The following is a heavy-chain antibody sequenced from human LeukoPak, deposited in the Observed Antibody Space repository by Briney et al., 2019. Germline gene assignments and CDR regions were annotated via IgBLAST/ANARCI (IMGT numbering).Heavy chain of an antibody. V-gene: IGHV4-38-2*01. D-gene: IGHD3-22*01. CDR3: ARHPDSSGYYIGY. CDR2: ISHSGST. J-gene: IGHJ4*02. Sequence: SETLSLTCAVSGYSISSGYYWGWIRQPPGKGLEWIGRISHSGSTFYNPSLKSRVTISVDTSKNQCSLKLSSVTAADTAVYYCARHPDSSGYYIGYWGQGTLVTVSS. CDR1: GYSISSGYY.